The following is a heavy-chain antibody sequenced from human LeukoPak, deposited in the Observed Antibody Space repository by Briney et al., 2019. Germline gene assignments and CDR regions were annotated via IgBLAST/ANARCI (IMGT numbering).Heavy chain of an antibody. Sequence: PSETLSLTCAVYGGSFSGYDWSWIRQPPGKGLEWIGEINHSGSTNYNPSLKSRVTISVDTSKNQFSLKLSSVTAADTAVYYCARVGVSYDILTGSKGYFDYWGQGTLVTVSS. CDR2: INHSGST. CDR1: GGSFSGYD. D-gene: IGHD3-9*01. CDR3: ARVGVSYDILTGSKGYFDY. V-gene: IGHV4-34*01. J-gene: IGHJ4*02.